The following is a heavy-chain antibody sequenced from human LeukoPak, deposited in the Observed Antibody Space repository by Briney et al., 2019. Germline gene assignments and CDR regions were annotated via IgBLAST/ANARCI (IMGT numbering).Heavy chain of an antibody. CDR3: ARDVPHNWFDT. Sequence: QPGGSLRLSCAVSGITFGNNWMHWVRQGPGKGLVWISRINSDGGGAIYADSVKGRFIVSRDNAKNTLYLQMNSLRAEDTAVYYCARDVPHNWFDTWGQGTLVTVSS. CDR1: GITFGNNW. CDR2: INSDGGGA. J-gene: IGHJ5*02. V-gene: IGHV3-74*01.